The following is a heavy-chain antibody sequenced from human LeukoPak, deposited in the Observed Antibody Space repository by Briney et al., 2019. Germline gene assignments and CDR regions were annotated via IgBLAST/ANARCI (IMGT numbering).Heavy chain of an antibody. V-gene: IGHV1-46*01. CDR1: GYTFTSYY. D-gene: IGHD2-2*01. CDR3: ARGQDIVVVPAAIRRLFDP. CDR2: INPSGGST. Sequence: ASVKVSCKASGYTFTSYYMHWVRQAPGQGLEWMGIINPSGGSTSYAQKFQGRVTMTRDTSTSTVYMELSSLRSEDTAVYYCARGQDIVVVPAAIRRLFDPWGQGTLVTVSS. J-gene: IGHJ5*02.